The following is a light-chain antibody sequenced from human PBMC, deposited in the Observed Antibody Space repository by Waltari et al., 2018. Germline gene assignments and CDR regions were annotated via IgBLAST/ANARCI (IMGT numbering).Light chain of an antibody. V-gene: IGKV3-11*01. J-gene: IGKJ5*01. CDR1: QSVSSF. CDR3: QQRSNWPVT. Sequence: ENVLTQSQATLSLSPGERATLSCRASQSVSSFLAWYQQKPGQAPRLLIYDASNRAAGIPARFSGSGSGTDFTLTISSLEPEDFAVYYCQQRSNWPVTFGQGTRLEIK. CDR2: DAS.